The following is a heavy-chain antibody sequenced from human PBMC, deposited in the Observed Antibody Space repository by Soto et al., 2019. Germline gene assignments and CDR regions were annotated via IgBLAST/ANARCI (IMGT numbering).Heavy chain of an antibody. J-gene: IGHJ3*02. CDR3: AKDEYSLGASAVEI. CDR1: GFTFSIYG. CDR2: ISDDGSDK. V-gene: IGHV3-30*18. Sequence: GGSLRLSCAAFGFTFSIYGMHWVRQAPGKGLEWVAVISDDGSDKYYVDSVKGRFTISRDNSRKMLYLQMDSLRADDTAVYYCAKDEYSLGASAVEIWGQGTMVTVSS. D-gene: IGHD4-4*01.